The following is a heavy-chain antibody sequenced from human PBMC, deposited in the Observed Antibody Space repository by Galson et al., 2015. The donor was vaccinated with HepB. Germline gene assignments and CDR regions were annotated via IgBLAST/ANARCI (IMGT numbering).Heavy chain of an antibody. D-gene: IGHD2/OR15-2a*01. CDR1: GFTFSRYT. Sequence: SLRLSCAASGFTFSRYTMSWVRQAPGKGLEWVSSISNNENYIYYGDGLRGRFTISRDNAKSSLSLQIHSLRAEDTAVYYCARGNEGDYFLTSYFFDSWGQGTLVTVSS. J-gene: IGHJ4*02. CDR3: ARGNEGDYFLTSYFFDS. CDR2: ISNNENYI. V-gene: IGHV3-21*06.